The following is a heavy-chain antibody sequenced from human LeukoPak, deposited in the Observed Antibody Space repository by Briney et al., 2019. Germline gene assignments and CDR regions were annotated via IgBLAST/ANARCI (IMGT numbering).Heavy chain of an antibody. D-gene: IGHD3-22*01. CDR2: ISAYNGNT. CDR3: ARDTPNYDSSGYSPYYYYYYGMDV. CDR1: GYTFTSYG. V-gene: IGHV1-18*01. J-gene: IGHJ6*02. Sequence: GASVKVSCKASGYTFTSYGISWVRQAPGQGLEWMRWISAYNGNTNYAQKLQGRVTMTTDTSTSTAYMELRSLRSDDTAVYYCARDTPNYDSSGYSPYYYYYYGMDVWGQGTTVTVSS.